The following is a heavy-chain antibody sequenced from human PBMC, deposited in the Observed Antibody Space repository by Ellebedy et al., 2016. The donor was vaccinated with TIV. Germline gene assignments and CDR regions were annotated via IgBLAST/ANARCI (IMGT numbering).Heavy chain of an antibody. D-gene: IGHD1-26*01. CDR1: GGSVSSHD. Sequence: MPSETLSLTCSVSGGSVSSHDWSWIRQPAGKRLEWIGRINTSGSANYNPSLKSRVTMSLDTSKNQFSLILNSVTAADTAVYYCARKGAFQLLTYFALWGRGTLVTVSS. CDR2: INTSGSA. CDR3: ARKGAFQLLTYFAL. J-gene: IGHJ2*01. V-gene: IGHV4-4*07.